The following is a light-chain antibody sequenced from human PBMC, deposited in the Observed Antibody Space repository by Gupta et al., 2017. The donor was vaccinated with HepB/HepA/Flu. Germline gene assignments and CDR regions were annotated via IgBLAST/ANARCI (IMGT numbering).Light chain of an antibody. V-gene: IGKV3-20*01. Sequence: EIVLTQSPGTLSLSPGERATLSCRASQSVSSSYLAWYQQKPGQAPRLLIYGASSRSTGIPDRFSGSGSGTDFTLTISRLEPQDFAVYYSQQEGSSLGTFGQATKVQIK. J-gene: IGKJ1*01. CDR2: GAS. CDR3: QQEGSSLGT. CDR1: QSVSSSY.